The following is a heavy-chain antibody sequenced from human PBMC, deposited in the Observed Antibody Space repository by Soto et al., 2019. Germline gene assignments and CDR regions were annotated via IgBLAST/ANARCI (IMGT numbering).Heavy chain of an antibody. CDR2: INPSGGST. CDR1: GYTFTSYY. Sequence: ASVKVSCKASGYTFTSYYMHWVRQAPGQGLEWMGIINPSGGSTSYAQKFQGRVTMTRDTSTSTVYMELSGLRSEDTAVYYCARPVVPAARYYYGMDVWGQGTTVTVSS. D-gene: IGHD2-2*01. V-gene: IGHV1-46*01. CDR3: ARPVVPAARYYYGMDV. J-gene: IGHJ6*02.